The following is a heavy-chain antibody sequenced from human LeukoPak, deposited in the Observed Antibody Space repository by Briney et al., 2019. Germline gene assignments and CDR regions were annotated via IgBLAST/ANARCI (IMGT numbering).Heavy chain of an antibody. D-gene: IGHD3-22*01. Sequence: SETLSLTCTVSGYSISSGYYWGWIRQPPGKGLEWIGSIYHSGSTYYNPSLKSRVTISVDTSKNQFSLKLSSVTAADTAVYYCASISMIVDSWGQGTLVTVSS. V-gene: IGHV4-38-2*02. CDR1: GYSISSGYY. J-gene: IGHJ4*02. CDR2: IYHSGST. CDR3: ASISMIVDS.